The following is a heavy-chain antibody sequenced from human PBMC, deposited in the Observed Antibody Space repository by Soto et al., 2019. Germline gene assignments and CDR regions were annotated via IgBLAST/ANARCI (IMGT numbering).Heavy chain of an antibody. J-gene: IGHJ4*02. CDR2: ISYDGSNK. CDR1: GFLFSTYG. CDR3: AKGTPVGAPHDYFDY. Sequence: QVQLVESGGGVVQPGRSPRLSCAATGFLFSTYGMHWARQAPGKGLEWVAAISYDGSNKYYADSVKGRFTISRDNSKNTLYLQVNSLRAEDTAVYYCAKGTPVGAPHDYFDYWGQGTLVTVSS. V-gene: IGHV3-30*18. D-gene: IGHD1-26*01.